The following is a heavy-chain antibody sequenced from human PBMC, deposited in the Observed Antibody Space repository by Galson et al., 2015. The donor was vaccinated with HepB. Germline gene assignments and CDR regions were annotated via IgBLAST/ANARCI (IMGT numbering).Heavy chain of an antibody. J-gene: IGHJ3*02. CDR3: ARNEVVVHDRAFDI. Sequence: PALVKPTQTLTLTCTFSGFSLSTSGMCVSWIRQPPGEALEWLARIDWDDDKYYSTSLKTRLTISKDTSKNQVVLTMTNMDPVDTATYYCARNEVVVHDRAFDIWGQGTMVTVSS. V-gene: IGHV2-70*11. CDR1: GFSLSTSGMC. CDR2: IDWDDDK. D-gene: IGHD3-22*01.